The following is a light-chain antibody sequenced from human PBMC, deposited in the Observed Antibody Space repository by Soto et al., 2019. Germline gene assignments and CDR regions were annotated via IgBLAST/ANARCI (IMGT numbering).Light chain of an antibody. CDR3: QVWGTSDHPV. CDR2: DDS. Sequence: SYELTQPPSVSVAPGQTARITCGGDNIGSISVHWYQQKPGRAPVVVVHDDSDRPSGIPERFSGSNSGNTATLTISRVEAGDEADYYCQVWGTSDHPVFGGVTKLTVL. CDR1: NIGSIS. J-gene: IGLJ3*02. V-gene: IGLV3-21*02.